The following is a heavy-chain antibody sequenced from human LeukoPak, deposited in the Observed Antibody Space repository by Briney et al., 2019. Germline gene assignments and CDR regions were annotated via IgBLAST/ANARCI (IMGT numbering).Heavy chain of an antibody. Sequence: GGSLRLSCAASGFTFSSYWMSWVRQAPGKGLEWVANIKLDGSERYLVDSMKGRFTISRDNSKNTLYLQMNSLRAEDTAVYYCAKEWLQLSDYWGQGTLVTVSS. V-gene: IGHV3-7*03. CDR3: AKEWLQLSDY. D-gene: IGHD5-24*01. CDR2: IKLDGSER. CDR1: GFTFSSYW. J-gene: IGHJ4*02.